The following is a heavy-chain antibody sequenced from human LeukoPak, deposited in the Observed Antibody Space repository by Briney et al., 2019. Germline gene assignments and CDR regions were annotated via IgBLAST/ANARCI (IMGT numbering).Heavy chain of an antibody. Sequence: SVKVSCKASGGTFSSYAISWVRQAPGQGLEWMGRIIPIFGTANYAQKFQGRVTITADKSTSTAYMELSSLRSEDTAVYYCARGVRVVPAANYYYYYYMDVWGKGTTVTVSS. D-gene: IGHD2-2*01. J-gene: IGHJ6*03. CDR3: ARGVRVVPAANYYYYYYMDV. CDR1: GGTFSSYA. V-gene: IGHV1-69*06. CDR2: IIPIFGTA.